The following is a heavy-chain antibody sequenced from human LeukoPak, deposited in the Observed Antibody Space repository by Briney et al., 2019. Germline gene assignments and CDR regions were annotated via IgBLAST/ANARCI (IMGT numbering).Heavy chain of an antibody. CDR3: ARTSLRGYSGYDALGYFDL. J-gene: IGHJ2*01. CDR2: IYPGDSDT. Sequence: GESLKISCKGSGYSFTSYRIGWVRQMPGKGLEWMGIIYPGDSDTRYSPSFQGQVTISADKSISTAYLQWSSLKASDTAMYYCARTSLRGYSGYDALGYFDLWGRGTLVTVSS. CDR1: GYSFTSYR. D-gene: IGHD5-12*01. V-gene: IGHV5-51*01.